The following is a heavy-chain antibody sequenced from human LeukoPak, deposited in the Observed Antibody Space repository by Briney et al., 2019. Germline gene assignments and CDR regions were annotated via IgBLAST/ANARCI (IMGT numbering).Heavy chain of an antibody. CDR2: ISGNGDNT. V-gene: IGHV3-23*01. J-gene: IGHJ5*02. CDR3: ARGYTYGSA. D-gene: IGHD5-18*01. Sequence: GGSLRLSCAASRFTFSTYAMNWVRQAPGKGLEWVSGISGNGDNTYYTDSVKGRFTISRDNSKNTLYLQMNSLRAEDTAVYYCARGYTYGSAWGQGTLVTVSS. CDR1: RFTFSTYA.